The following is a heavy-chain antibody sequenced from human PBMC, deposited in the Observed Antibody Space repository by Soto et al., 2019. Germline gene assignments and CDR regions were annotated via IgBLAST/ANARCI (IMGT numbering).Heavy chain of an antibody. Sequence: SETLSLTCAVYGGSFSGYYWSWIRQPPGKGLEWIGEINHSGSTNYNPSLKSRVTISVDTSKNQFSLKLSSVTAADTAVYYCAREIRFHYDILTGYYIDWFDPWGQGTLVTVSS. CDR1: GGSFSGYY. J-gene: IGHJ5*02. D-gene: IGHD3-9*01. CDR2: INHSGST. V-gene: IGHV4-34*01. CDR3: AREIRFHYDILTGYYIDWFDP.